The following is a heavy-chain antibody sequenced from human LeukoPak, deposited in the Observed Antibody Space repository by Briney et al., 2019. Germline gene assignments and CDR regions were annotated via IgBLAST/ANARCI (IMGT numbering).Heavy chain of an antibody. CDR2: IYYSGGT. CDR3: ARAGYSSGWYPRD. CDR1: GGSISSYY. D-gene: IGHD6-19*01. J-gene: IGHJ4*02. Sequence: SETLSLTCTVSGGSISSYYWSWIRQPPGKGLEWIGYIYYSGGTNYNPSLKSRVTISVDTSKNQFSLKLSSVTAADTAVYYCARAGYSSGWYPRDWGQGTLVTVSS. V-gene: IGHV4-59*08.